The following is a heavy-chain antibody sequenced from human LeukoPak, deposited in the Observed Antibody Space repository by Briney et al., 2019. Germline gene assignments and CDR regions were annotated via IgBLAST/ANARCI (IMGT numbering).Heavy chain of an antibody. V-gene: IGHV4-59*01. CDR3: ATLAVAGTRGPYYYYYYMDV. D-gene: IGHD6-19*01. J-gene: IGHJ6*03. CDR2: IHNSGTS. Sequence: SETLSLTCTVSDDSISDYYRGWIRQPPGKGLEWIGYIHNSGTSTYNLSLKSRVTISADTSKNQFSPKLSSVTAADTAVYYCATLAVAGTRGPYYYYYYMDVWGKGTTVTVSS. CDR1: DDSISDYY.